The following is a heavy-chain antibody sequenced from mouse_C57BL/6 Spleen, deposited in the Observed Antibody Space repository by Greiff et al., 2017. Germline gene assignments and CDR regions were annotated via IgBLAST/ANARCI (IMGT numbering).Heavy chain of an antibody. D-gene: IGHD3-3*01. CDR2: ISSGGSYT. Sequence: EVQGVESGGDLVKPGGSLKLSCAASGFTFSSYGMSWVRQTPDKRLEWVATISSGGSYTYYPDSVKGRFTISRDNAKNTLYLQMSSLKSEDTAMYYCARGTGYFDYWGQGTTRTVSS. V-gene: IGHV5-6*01. CDR1: GFTFSSYG. J-gene: IGHJ2*01. CDR3: ARGTGYFDY.